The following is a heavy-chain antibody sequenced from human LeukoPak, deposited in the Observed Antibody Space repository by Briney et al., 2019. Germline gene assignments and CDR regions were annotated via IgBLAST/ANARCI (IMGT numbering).Heavy chain of an antibody. J-gene: IGHJ4*02. V-gene: IGHV4-59*08. CDR1: GGSISSYY. CDR3: ARHKAVAGSTFDY. Sequence: SETLSLTCTVSGGSISSYYWSWIRQPPGKGLEWIGYIYYSGSTNYNPSPKSRVTISVDTSKNQFSLKLSSVTAADTAVYYCARHKAVAGSTFDYWGQGTLVTVSS. CDR2: IYYSGST. D-gene: IGHD6-19*01.